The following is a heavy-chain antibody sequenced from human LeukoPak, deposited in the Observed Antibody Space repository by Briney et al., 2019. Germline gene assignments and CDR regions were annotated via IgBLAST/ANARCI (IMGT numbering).Heavy chain of an antibody. J-gene: IGHJ4*02. CDR3: AIGYVSGGYHHRVFYS. V-gene: IGHV1-69*05. CDR2: IIPIFETT. D-gene: IGHD3-22*01. CDR1: GGSFSSKA. Sequence: GASVKVSCKASGGSFSSKAISWVRLAPGQGLEWMGGIIPIFETTNYAQKFQGRVTLTTDKSTTTGNMELTSLRSDDTAIYYCAIGYVSGGYHHRVFYSWGQGTLVTVSS.